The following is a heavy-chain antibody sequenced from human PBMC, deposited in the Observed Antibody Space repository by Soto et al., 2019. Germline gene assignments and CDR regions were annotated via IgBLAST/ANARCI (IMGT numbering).Heavy chain of an antibody. J-gene: IGHJ4*02. Sequence: EVQLVESGGGLVKPGGSLTLSCAGSGFAFRSYNMNWVRQPPGKGLEWVASISSGSSNIYYADSVKGRFTISRDNAKDSLYLQMDSLRAEDSAVYYCASATVVPGTFDFWGQGTLLTVSS. CDR3: ASATVVPGTFDF. CDR1: GFAFRSYN. D-gene: IGHD1-7*01. CDR2: ISSGSSNI. V-gene: IGHV3-21*01.